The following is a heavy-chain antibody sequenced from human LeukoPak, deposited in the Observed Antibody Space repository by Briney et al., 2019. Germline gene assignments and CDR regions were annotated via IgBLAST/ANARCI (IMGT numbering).Heavy chain of an antibody. CDR2: IYTSGST. V-gene: IGHV4-4*09. CDR1: GGSISSYY. Sequence: SETLSLTCTVSGGSISSYYWSWIPQPPGKGLEWIGYIYTSGSTNYNPSLKSRVTISVDTSKNQFSLKLSSVTAADTAVYYCASYPRDGYNYFDYWGQGTLVTVSS. J-gene: IGHJ4*02. CDR3: ASYPRDGYNYFDY. D-gene: IGHD5-24*01.